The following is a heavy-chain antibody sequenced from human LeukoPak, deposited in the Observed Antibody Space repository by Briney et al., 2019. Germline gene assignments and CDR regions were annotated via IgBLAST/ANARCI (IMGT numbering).Heavy chain of an antibody. CDR1: GFTFSSYG. CDR3: TRSYYGSGRPRSYFDH. J-gene: IGHJ4*02. Sequence: GGSLRLSCAASGFTFSSYGMHWVRQAPGKGLEWVAVIWYDGSNKYYADSVKGRFTISRDNSKNTLYLQMNSLRAEDTAVYYCTRSYYGSGRPRSYFDHWGQGTLVTVSS. D-gene: IGHD3-10*01. CDR2: IWYDGSNK. V-gene: IGHV3-33*01.